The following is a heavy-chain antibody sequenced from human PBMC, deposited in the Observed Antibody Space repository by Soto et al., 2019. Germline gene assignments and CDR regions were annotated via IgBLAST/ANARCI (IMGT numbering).Heavy chain of an antibody. CDR1: GVTFSNYA. V-gene: IGHV3-33*01. J-gene: IGHJ4*02. Sequence: GGSLRLSCAASGVTFSNYAMHWVRQAPGKGLEWVAVIWSDGTNKYYADSVKGRFTISRDKSKNTLYLQMNSLRAEDTAVYYCARAPLTIYDTSGYYDYWGQGSQVTVSS. CDR3: ARAPLTIYDTSGYYDY. D-gene: IGHD3-22*01. CDR2: IWSDGTNK.